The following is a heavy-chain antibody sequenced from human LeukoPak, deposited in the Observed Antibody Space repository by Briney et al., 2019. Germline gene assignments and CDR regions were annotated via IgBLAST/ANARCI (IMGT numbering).Heavy chain of an antibody. CDR1: GGSISNYY. J-gene: IGHJ4*02. V-gene: IGHV4-59*01. CDR2: IYYTGST. Sequence: SETLSLSCTVSGGSISNYYWSWIRRPPGKGLEWIGYIYYTGSTKYNPSLKGRVTISVDTSKNQFSLKLSSVTAADTAVYYCAKSRDGYNFDYWGQGTLVTVSS. CDR3: AKSRDGYNFDY. D-gene: IGHD5-24*01.